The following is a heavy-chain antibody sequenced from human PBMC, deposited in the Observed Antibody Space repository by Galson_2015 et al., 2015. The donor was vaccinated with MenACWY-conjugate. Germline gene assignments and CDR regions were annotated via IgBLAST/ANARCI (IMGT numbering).Heavy chain of an antibody. CDR1: GGTFSSYA. J-gene: IGHJ4*02. CDR2: IIPIFGTA. CDR3: ARGYCSSTSCYTYFDY. V-gene: IGHV1-69*13. Sequence: SVKVSCKASGGTFSSYAISWVRQAPGQGLEWMGGIIPIFGTANYAQKFQGRVTITADESTSTAYMELSSLRSEDTAVYYCARGYCSSTSCYTYFDYWGQGTLVTVSS. D-gene: IGHD2-2*02.